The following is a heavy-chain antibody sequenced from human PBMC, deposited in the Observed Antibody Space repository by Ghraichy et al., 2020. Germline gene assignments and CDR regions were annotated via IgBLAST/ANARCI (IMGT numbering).Heavy chain of an antibody. CDR2: ISSSSSYI. CDR1: GFTFSSYS. D-gene: IGHD3-3*01. J-gene: IGHJ6*02. Sequence: GGSLRLSCAASGFTFSSYSMNWVRQAPGKGLEWVSSISSSSSYIYYADSVKGRFTISRDNAKNSLYLQMNSLRAEDTAVYYCARDRSAWITIFGVVAPRDYYYYGMDVWGQGTTVTVSS. CDR3: ARDRSAWITIFGVVAPRDYYYYGMDV. V-gene: IGHV3-21*01.